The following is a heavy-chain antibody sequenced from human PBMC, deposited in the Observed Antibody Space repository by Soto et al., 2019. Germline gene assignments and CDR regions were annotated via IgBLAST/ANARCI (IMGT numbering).Heavy chain of an antibody. CDR1: GFTFSSYS. Sequence: GGSLRLSCASSGFTFSSYSMNLVRQAPGKGLEWVSSISSSSSYIYYADSVKGRFTISRDNAKNSLYLQMNSLRDEDTAVYYCARGSSWSDYWGQGALVTVSS. CDR2: ISSSSSYI. D-gene: IGHD6-13*01. J-gene: IGHJ4*02. CDR3: ARGSSWSDY. V-gene: IGHV3-21*01.